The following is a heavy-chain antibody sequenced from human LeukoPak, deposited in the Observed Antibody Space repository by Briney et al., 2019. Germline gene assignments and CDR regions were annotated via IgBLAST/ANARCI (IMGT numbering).Heavy chain of an antibody. J-gene: IGHJ3*02. D-gene: IGHD2-2*01. V-gene: IGHV5-10-1*01. CDR1: GYSFTSYW. CDR2: IGPSDSYT. CDR3: ARHHPLTYCSSTSCPVDAFDI. Sequence: GESLKISCKGSGYSFTSYWISWVRQMPGKGLEWMGRIGPSDSYTNYSPSFQGHVTISADKSISTAYLQWSSLKASDTAMYYCARHHPLTYCSSTSCPVDAFDIWGQGTMVTVSS.